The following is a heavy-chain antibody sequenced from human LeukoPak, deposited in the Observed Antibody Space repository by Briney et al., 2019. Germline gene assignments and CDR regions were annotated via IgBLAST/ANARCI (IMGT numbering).Heavy chain of an antibody. V-gene: IGHV3-30*18. Sequence: GRSLRLSCAASGFTFSSYGMHWVRQAPGKGLEWVAVISYDGGNKYYADSVKGRFTISRDNSKNTLYLQMNSLRAEDTAVYYCAKDPHYYGSGSYGDYFDYWGQGTLVTVSS. CDR2: ISYDGGNK. CDR3: AKDPHYYGSGSYGDYFDY. D-gene: IGHD3-10*01. J-gene: IGHJ4*02. CDR1: GFTFSSYG.